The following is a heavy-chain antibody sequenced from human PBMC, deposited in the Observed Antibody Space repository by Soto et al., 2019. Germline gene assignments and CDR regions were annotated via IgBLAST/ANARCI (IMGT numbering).Heavy chain of an antibody. J-gene: IGHJ3*02. Sequence: GGSLRLSCAASGFTFSSYAMSWVRQDPGKGLEWVSAISGSGGSTNYADSEKGRVTISRDNSKNTLYLQMNSLRAEDTDVYFCAKVPGDSSGYDAFDIWGQGTMVTVSS. D-gene: IGHD3-22*01. CDR2: ISGSGGST. CDR3: AKVPGDSSGYDAFDI. V-gene: IGHV3-23*01. CDR1: GFTFSSYA.